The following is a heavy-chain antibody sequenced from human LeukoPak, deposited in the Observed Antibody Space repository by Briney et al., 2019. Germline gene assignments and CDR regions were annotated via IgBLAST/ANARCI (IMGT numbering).Heavy chain of an antibody. Sequence: GGSLRLSCAAPGFTFSSYAMSWVRQAPGKGLEWVSAISGSGGSTYCADSVKGRFTISRDNSKNSLYLQMNSLRAEDTAAYYCARDGGPRSYYYYYGMDVWGQGTTVTVSS. CDR2: ISGSGGST. J-gene: IGHJ6*02. CDR1: GFTFSSYA. CDR3: ARDGGPRSYYYYYGMDV. V-gene: IGHV3-23*01. D-gene: IGHD1-14*01.